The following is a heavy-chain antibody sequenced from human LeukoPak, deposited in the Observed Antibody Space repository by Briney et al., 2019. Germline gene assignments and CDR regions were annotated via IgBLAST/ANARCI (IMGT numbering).Heavy chain of an antibody. Sequence: GGSLRLSCAASGFTFSNAWMSWVRQAPGKGLEWVGRIKSKTDGGTTDYAAPVKGRFTISSDDSKNTLYLQMNSLKTEDTAVYYCAFYYYGTRGFDPWGQGTLVTVSS. CDR3: AFYYYGTRGFDP. D-gene: IGHD3-10*01. V-gene: IGHV3-15*01. J-gene: IGHJ5*02. CDR2: IKSKTDGGTT. CDR1: GFTFSNAW.